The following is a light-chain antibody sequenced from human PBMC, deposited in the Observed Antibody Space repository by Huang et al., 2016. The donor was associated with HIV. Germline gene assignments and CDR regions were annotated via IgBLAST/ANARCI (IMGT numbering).Light chain of an antibody. CDR3: QQYYTYPIT. CDR1: QYINSY. CDR2: AAS. Sequence: AIRITQSPSSLSASTGDRVTITCRASQYINSYLAWYQQKPGKATKLLIYAASTLQSGVPSRFSGSGSGTDFTLTISGLQSEDFATYYCQQYYTYPITFGGGTKVEMK. V-gene: IGKV1-8*01. J-gene: IGKJ4*01.